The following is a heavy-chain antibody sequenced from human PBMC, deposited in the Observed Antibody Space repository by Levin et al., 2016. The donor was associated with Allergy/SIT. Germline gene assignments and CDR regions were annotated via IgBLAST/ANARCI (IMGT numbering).Heavy chain of an antibody. CDR2: ISAYNGNT. Sequence: ASVKVSCKASGYTFTSYGISWVRQAPGQGLEWMGWISAYNGNTNYAQKLQGRVTMTTDTSTSTAYMELRSLRSDDTAVYYCARDQPPPWGDSHSYDYWGQGTLVTVSS. CDR1: GYTFTSYG. V-gene: IGHV1-18*01. D-gene: IGHD3-16*01. J-gene: IGHJ4*02. CDR3: ARDQPPPWGDSHSYDY.